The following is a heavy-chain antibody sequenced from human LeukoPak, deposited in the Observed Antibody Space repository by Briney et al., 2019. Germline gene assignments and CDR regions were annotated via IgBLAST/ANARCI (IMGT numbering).Heavy chain of an antibody. J-gene: IGHJ4*02. Sequence: SETLSLTCSVSGGSIRSRTYFWGWIRQPPGKGLEWIGRIYTSGSTNYNPSLKSRVTMSVDTSKNQFSLKLSSVTAADTAVYYCAREDGDYGGVDYWGQGTLVTVSS. V-gene: IGHV4-39*07. D-gene: IGHD4-17*01. CDR3: AREDGDYGGVDY. CDR1: GGSIRSRTYF. CDR2: IYTSGST.